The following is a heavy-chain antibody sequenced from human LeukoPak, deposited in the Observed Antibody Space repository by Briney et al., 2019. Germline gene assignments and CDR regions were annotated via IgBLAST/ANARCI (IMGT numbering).Heavy chain of an antibody. CDR3: AREAIFGVVIRSPFDI. D-gene: IGHD3-3*01. J-gene: IGHJ3*02. CDR2: ISRSNSYI. CDR1: GFTFSAYT. Sequence: GGSLRLSCAASGFTFSAYTMNWVRQAPGKGLEWVSSISRSNSYIHYADSLKGRFTISRDNAKNSLYLQMNDLRAEGTAVYYCAREAIFGVVIRSPFDIWGQGTMVTVSS. V-gene: IGHV3-21*01.